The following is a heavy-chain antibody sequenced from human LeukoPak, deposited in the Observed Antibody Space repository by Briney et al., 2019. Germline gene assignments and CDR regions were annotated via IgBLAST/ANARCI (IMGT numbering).Heavy chain of an antibody. CDR2: ISNSGGST. CDR1: GFTFSKYA. J-gene: IGHJ4*02. D-gene: IGHD2-15*01. Sequence: GGSLRLSCAASGFTFSKYAMSWVRQAPEKGLEWVSAISNSGGSTSYADSVKGRFTVSSDNSKNTLYLQMNSLRAEDTAVYYCAKQTGYCSGGTCYSDYWGQGTLVTVSS. V-gene: IGHV3-23*01. CDR3: AKQTGYCSGGTCYSDY.